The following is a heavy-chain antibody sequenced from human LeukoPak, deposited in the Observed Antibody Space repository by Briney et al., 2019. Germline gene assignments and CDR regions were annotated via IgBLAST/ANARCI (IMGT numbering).Heavy chain of an antibody. J-gene: IGHJ5*02. CDR2: ISSDGGST. V-gene: IGHV3-64*01. Sequence: AGGSLRLSCAASGFTFSSYAMHWVRQAPGKGLEYVSTISSDGGSTSYANSVKGRFTISRDNSKNTLYLQMGSLRAEDMAVYYCARAGSSFAWVWFDPWGQGTLVSVSS. D-gene: IGHD6-13*01. CDR3: ARAGSSFAWVWFDP. CDR1: GFTFSSYA.